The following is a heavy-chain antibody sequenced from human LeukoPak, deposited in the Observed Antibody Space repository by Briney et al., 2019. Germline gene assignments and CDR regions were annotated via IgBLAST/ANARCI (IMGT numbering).Heavy chain of an antibody. J-gene: IGHJ6*03. D-gene: IGHD3-3*01. CDR2: IIPIFGTA. V-gene: IGHV1-69*13. Sequence: VASVKVSCKASGGTFSSYAISWVRQAPGQGLEWMGGIIPIFGTANYAQKFQGRVAITADESTSTAYMELSSLRSEDTAVYYCAGLFGVVILDYYYMDVWGKGTTVTVPS. CDR1: GGTFSSYA. CDR3: AGLFGVVILDYYYMDV.